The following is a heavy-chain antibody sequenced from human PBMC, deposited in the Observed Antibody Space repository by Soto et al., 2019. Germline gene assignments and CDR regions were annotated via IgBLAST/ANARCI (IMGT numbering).Heavy chain of an antibody. V-gene: IGHV3-23*01. CDR3: AKHDILTGPEASGYDSVDYFDY. CDR1: GFSFSSYA. Sequence: GGSLRLSCAASGFSFSSYAMSWVRQAPGKGLEWVSAISGSGGSTYYADSVKGRFTISRDNSKNTLYLQMNSLRAEDTAVYYCAKHDILTGPEASGYDSVDYFDYWGQGTLVTVSS. J-gene: IGHJ4*02. CDR2: ISGSGGST. D-gene: IGHD3-9*01.